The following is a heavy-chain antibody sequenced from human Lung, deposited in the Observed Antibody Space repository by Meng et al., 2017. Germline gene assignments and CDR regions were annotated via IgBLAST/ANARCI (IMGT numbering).Heavy chain of an antibody. CDR2: ISDNGGST. J-gene: IGHJ4*02. Sequence: EVQLLESGGDLVQPGGSRSLSCPGSGFRFSNYAMSWVRQAPGKGPEWVSAISDNGGSTYYRDSVKGRFTMSRDNSKNTLYLQMNSLRAEDTAVYYCAIDRGYSSSTFVDHWGQGTLVTVSS. CDR1: GFRFSNYA. CDR3: AIDRGYSSSTFVDH. V-gene: IGHV3-23*01. D-gene: IGHD6-6*01.